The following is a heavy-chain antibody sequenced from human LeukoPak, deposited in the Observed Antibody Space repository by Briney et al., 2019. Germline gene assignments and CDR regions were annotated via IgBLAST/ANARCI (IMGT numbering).Heavy chain of an antibody. CDR1: DGSISSYY. Sequence: PSETLSLTCTVSDGSISSYYWSWIRQPPGKGLEWIRYIYYSGSTNYNPSLKSRVTISVDTSKNQFSLKLSSVTAADTAVYYCARLTPITYSSGWYVDAFDIWGQGTMVTVPS. CDR2: IYYSGST. V-gene: IGHV4-59*01. CDR3: ARLTPITYSSGWYVDAFDI. J-gene: IGHJ3*02. D-gene: IGHD6-19*01.